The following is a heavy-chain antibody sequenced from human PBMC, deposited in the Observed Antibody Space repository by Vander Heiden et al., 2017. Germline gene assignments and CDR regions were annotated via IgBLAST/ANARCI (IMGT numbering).Heavy chain of an antibody. CDR2: IYYSGTA. J-gene: IGHJ4*02. Sequence: QLPLQESGPGLVKPSETLSLTCEVSGDFISNNYYYWGWIRQPPGKGLEWIGNIYYSGTAFYNPSLKSRVTISVDTSTNQFSLRLRSVTAADTAVYYCARARDGYLADYFDYWGQGSLVTVSS. CDR3: ARARDGYLADYFDY. D-gene: IGHD5-12*01. CDR1: GDFISNNYYY. V-gene: IGHV4-39*01.